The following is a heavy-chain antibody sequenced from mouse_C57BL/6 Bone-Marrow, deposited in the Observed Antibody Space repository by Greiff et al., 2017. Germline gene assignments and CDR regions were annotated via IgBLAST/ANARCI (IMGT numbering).Heavy chain of an antibody. J-gene: IGHJ3*01. CDR2: IRRGSSTI. D-gene: IGHD1-1*01. V-gene: IGHV5-17*01. CDR1: GFTFSDYG. Sequence: EVMLVESGGGLVKPGGSLKLSCAASGFTFSDYGMHWVRQAPEQGLEWVAYIRRGSSTIYYADTVKGRFTLTRDNAKNTLFLQMTSLRSEDTAMYYGARRRYYGFADWGQGTLVTVSA. CDR3: ARRRYYGFAD.